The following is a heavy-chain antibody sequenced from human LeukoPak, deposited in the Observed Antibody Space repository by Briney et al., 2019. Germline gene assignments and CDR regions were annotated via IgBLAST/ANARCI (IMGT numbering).Heavy chain of an antibody. J-gene: IGHJ4*02. CDR3: AREGSNYYFDY. Sequence: ASVKVSCKASGYTFTGYYMHWVRQAPGQGLEWMGWISPYNGNTNYAQKFQGRVTMTRDTSISTAYMELSRLRSDDTAVYYCAREGSNYYFDYWGQGTLVTVSS. CDR2: ISPYNGNT. V-gene: IGHV1-2*02. D-gene: IGHD1-7*01. CDR1: GYTFTGYY.